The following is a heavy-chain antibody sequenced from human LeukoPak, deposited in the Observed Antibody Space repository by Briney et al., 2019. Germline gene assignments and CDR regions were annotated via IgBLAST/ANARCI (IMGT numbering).Heavy chain of an antibody. V-gene: IGHV3-7*02. D-gene: IGHD3-10*01. CDR3: ARVTGVFRGSDGMDV. J-gene: IGHJ6*02. Sequence: PGGSLRLSCAASGFTFSSSWMTWVRQAPGKGLAWVANIKQDGSEIFYVDSVKGRFTISRDNAKNSLYLQMNSLRAEDTAVYYCARVTGVFRGSDGMDVWGQGTTVTVSS. CDR2: IKQDGSEI. CDR1: GFTFSSSW.